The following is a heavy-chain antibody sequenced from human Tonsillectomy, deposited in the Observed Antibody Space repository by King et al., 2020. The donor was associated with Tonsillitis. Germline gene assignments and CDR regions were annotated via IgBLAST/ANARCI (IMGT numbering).Heavy chain of an antibody. CDR1: GFTFSDYY. J-gene: IGHJ4*02. D-gene: IGHD2-2*01. CDR2: ISRSGSTI. V-gene: IGHV3-11*01. CDR3: AGDPAGYCSSTSCYLFDY. Sequence: VQLVESGGGLVKPGGSLRLSCAASGFTFSDYYMSWIRQAPGKGLEWVSYISRSGSTIYYADSVKGRFTISRDNAKNSLYLQMNSLSAEDTAVYYCAGDPAGYCSSTSCYLFDYWGQGTLVTVSS.